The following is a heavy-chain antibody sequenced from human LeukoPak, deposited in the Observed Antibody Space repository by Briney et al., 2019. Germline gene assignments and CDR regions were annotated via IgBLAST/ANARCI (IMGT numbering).Heavy chain of an antibody. J-gene: IGHJ4*02. CDR2: ISGSGGST. D-gene: IGHD6-19*01. CDR3: AKEASWYSGYSFDY. V-gene: IGHV3-23*01. Sequence: GGSLRLSCAASGFTFSSYAMIWVRQAPAKGLEWVSAISGSGGSTYYADSVKGRLTISRDNSKNTLYLQMNSLRAEATAVYSCAKEASWYSGYSFDYWGQGTLVTVSS. CDR1: GFTFSSYA.